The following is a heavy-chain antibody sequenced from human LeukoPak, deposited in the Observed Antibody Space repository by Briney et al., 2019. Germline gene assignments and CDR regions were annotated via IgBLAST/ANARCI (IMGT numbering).Heavy chain of an antibody. CDR2: INPNNGGT. CDR1: GYTFSGYY. D-gene: IGHD6-13*01. J-gene: IGHJ4*02. CDR3: ARGSSYWYVTEYYFDY. Sequence: ASVKVSCKASGYTFSGYYLHWVRQAPGQGLEWMGWINPNNGGTNYAQNFQGRVTMTRDTSISTAYMELSRLRSDDTAVYYCARGSSYWYVTEYYFDYWGQGTLVTVSS. V-gene: IGHV1-2*02.